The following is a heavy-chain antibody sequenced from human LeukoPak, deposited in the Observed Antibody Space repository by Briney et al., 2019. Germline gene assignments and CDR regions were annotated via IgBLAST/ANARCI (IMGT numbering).Heavy chain of an antibody. CDR2: IYHSGGT. Sequence: PSETLSLTCAASGGSISSSNWWSWVRQPPGKGLEWIGEIYHSGGTNYNPSLKSRVTISVDKSKNQFSLKLSSVTAADTAVYYCARRVRYFDWLLYDGGGCLFDYWGQGTLVTVSS. V-gene: IGHV4-4*02. CDR3: ARRVRYFDWLLYDGGGCLFDY. J-gene: IGHJ4*02. D-gene: IGHD3-9*01. CDR1: GGSISSSNW.